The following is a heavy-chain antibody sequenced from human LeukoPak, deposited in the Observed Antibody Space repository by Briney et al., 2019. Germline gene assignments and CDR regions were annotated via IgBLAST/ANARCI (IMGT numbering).Heavy chain of an antibody. V-gene: IGHV3-30*04. CDR2: ISYDGSNK. Sequence: GGSLRLSCAASGFTFSSYAMHWVRQAPGRGLEWVAVISYDGSNKYYADSVKGRFTISRDNSKNTLYLQMNSLRAEDTAVYYCARDPLGTRPGFDYWGQGTLVTVSS. J-gene: IGHJ4*02. CDR1: GFTFSSYA. CDR3: ARDPLGTRPGFDY. D-gene: IGHD1-1*01.